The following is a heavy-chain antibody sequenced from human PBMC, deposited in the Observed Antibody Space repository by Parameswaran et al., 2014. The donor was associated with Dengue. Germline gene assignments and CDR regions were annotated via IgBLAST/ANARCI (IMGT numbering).Heavy chain of an antibody. Sequence: VRQAPGKGLEWIGEINHSGSTNYNPSLKSRVTISVDTSKNQFSLKLSSVTAADTAVYYCARGEIVVVVAATHYYYYMDVWGKGTTVTVSS. J-gene: IGHJ6*03. D-gene: IGHD2-15*01. CDR3: ARGEIVVVVAATHYYYYMDV. V-gene: IGHV4-34*01. CDR2: INHSGST.